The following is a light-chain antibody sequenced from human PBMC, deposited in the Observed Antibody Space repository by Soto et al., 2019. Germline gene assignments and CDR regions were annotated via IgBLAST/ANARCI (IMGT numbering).Light chain of an antibody. V-gene: IGLV2-11*01. Sequence: QSALTQPRSVSGSPGQSVTISCTGTSSDVGGYNYVSWYQQHPGKAPKLIIYDVNKRPSGVPDRFPGSKSGNTASLTISGLQAEDEADYYCCSYAGSNTFVFGGGTKLTVL. CDR3: CSYAGSNTFV. CDR2: DVN. J-gene: IGLJ2*01. CDR1: SSDVGGYNY.